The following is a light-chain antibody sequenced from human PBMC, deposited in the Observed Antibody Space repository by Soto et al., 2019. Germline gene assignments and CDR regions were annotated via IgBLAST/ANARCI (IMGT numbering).Light chain of an antibody. CDR1: SSDVGGYNY. CDR3: SSYTTSSTHWV. V-gene: IGLV2-14*01. CDR2: EVS. Sequence: QSALTQPASVSGSPGQSITISCTGTSSDVGGYNYVSWYQQHPGKAPKFMIYEVSNRSSGVSNRFSGSKSGNTASLTISGLQAEDEADYYCSSYTTSSTHWVFGGGTKLTVL. J-gene: IGLJ3*02.